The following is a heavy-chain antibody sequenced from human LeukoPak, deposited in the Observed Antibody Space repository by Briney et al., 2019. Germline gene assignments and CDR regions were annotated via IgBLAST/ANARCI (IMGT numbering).Heavy chain of an antibody. Sequence: GTSVKVSCKASGFSFTNSAVQWVRQARGQRLEWIGWIVVGSGNTIYVQKFQERVTITRDMSTSTAYMELSSLRSEDTAVHYCAAAYIGGAMVTNAFDIWGQGTMVTVSS. CDR3: AAAYIGGAMVTNAFDI. CDR1: GFSFTNSA. V-gene: IGHV1-58*01. CDR2: IVVGSGNT. J-gene: IGHJ3*02. D-gene: IGHD5-18*01.